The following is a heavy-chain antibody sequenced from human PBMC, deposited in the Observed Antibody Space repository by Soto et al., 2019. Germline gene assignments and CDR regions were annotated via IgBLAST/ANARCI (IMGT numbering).Heavy chain of an antibody. D-gene: IGHD6-13*01. CDR3: ARDLAAADY. J-gene: IGHJ4*02. CDR1: GYIFINYY. CDR2: INSNGGST. Sequence: QVHLVQSGAEVKKPGASVKVSCKASGYIFINYYIHWLRQAPGQGLEWIVIINSNGGSTNYAQKFRGRVPMARDTTTSTVYMDLSRLRSDDTAVYYCARDLAAADYWGQGTLVTVSS. V-gene: IGHV1-46*01.